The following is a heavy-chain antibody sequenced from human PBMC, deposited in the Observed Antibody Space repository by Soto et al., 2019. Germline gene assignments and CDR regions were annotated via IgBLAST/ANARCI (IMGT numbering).Heavy chain of an antibody. CDR1: GFTFSSYG. V-gene: IGHV3-30*18. J-gene: IGHJ4*02. Sequence: QVQLVESGGGVVQPGRSLRLSCAASGFTFSSYGMHWVRQAPGKGLEWVAVISYDGSNKYYADSVKGRFTISRDNSKNTLYLQMNSLRAEDTAVYYCAKPSPYCSGGSCNLDYWGQGTLVTVSS. D-gene: IGHD2-15*01. CDR3: AKPSPYCSGGSCNLDY. CDR2: ISYDGSNK.